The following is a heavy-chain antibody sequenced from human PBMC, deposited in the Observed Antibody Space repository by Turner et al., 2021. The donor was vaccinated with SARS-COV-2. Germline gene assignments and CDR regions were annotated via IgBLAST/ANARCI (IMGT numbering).Heavy chain of an antibody. CDR3: ARDPNAGYYYMDV. J-gene: IGHJ6*03. Sequence: QVQLVESGGGVVQPGRSLRLSCEASGFTFSSYGMHWVRQAQGKGLEWVAVIWYDGSNKYYADSVKGRFTISRDNSKNTLYLQMNSLRAEDTAVYYCARDPNAGYYYMDVWGKGTTVTVSS. CDR2: IWYDGSNK. CDR1: GFTFSSYG. D-gene: IGHD2-8*01. V-gene: IGHV3-33*01.